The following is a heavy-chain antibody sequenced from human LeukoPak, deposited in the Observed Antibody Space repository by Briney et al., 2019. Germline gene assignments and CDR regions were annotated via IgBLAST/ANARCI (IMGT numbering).Heavy chain of an antibody. CDR2: IDNDGRTT. CDR1: GFPFANTW. CDR3: AIGGTYGSGS. D-gene: IGHD3-10*01. Sequence: GGSLRLSCAASGFPFANTWMHWVRQAPGKGLVWVSLIDNDGRTTHYADSVKGRFTISRDNAKNTVYLQMNSLRAEDTAVYYCAIGGTYGSGSWGQGTLVTASS. V-gene: IGHV3-74*01. J-gene: IGHJ4*02.